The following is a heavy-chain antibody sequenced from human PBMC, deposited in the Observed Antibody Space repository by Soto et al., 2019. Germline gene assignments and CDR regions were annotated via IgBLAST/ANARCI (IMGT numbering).Heavy chain of an antibody. D-gene: IGHD4-17*01. CDR3: ASAPTTVVTPYYFDY. J-gene: IGHJ4*02. Sequence: QVQQVESGGGVVQPGRSLRLSCAASGFTFSSYAMHWVRQAPGKGLEWVAVISYDGSNKYYADSVKGRFTISRDNSKNTLYLQMNSLRAEDTAVYYCASAPTTVVTPYYFDYWGQGTLVTVSS. V-gene: IGHV3-30-3*01. CDR2: ISYDGSNK. CDR1: GFTFSSYA.